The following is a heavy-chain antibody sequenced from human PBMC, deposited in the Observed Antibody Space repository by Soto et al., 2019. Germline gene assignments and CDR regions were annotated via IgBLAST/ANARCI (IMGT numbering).Heavy chain of an antibody. CDR1: GFTFSSYA. V-gene: IGHV3-30-3*01. CDR3: ATLRKWLRLRPDYYYYMDV. D-gene: IGHD5-12*01. Sequence: PGGSLRLSCAASGFTFSSYAMHWVRQAPGKGLEWVAVISYDGSNKYYADSVKGRFTISRDNSKNTLYLQMNSLRAEDTAVYYCATLRKWLRLRPDYYYYMDVWGKGTTVTVSS. J-gene: IGHJ6*03. CDR2: ISYDGSNK.